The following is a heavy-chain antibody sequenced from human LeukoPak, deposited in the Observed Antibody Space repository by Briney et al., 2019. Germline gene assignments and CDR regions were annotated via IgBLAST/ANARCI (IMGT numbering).Heavy chain of an antibody. V-gene: IGHV4-34*01. CDR2: VNHSGST. Sequence: SETLSLTCAVYGGSFSDYYRSWIRQPPGKGLEWIGDVNHSGSTNYNPSLKSRVTISADTSKNQFSLKLNSVTAADTAVYYCARLSGGPISWGQGTLVSVSS. CDR3: ARLSGGPIS. J-gene: IGHJ4*02. CDR1: GGSFSDYY. D-gene: IGHD2-15*01.